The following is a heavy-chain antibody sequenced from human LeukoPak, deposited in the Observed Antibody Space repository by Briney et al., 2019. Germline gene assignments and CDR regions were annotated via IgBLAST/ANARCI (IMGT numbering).Heavy chain of an antibody. J-gene: IGHJ4*02. D-gene: IGHD5-12*01. CDR1: GGTFSSYA. CDR2: IIPIFGTA. Sequence: SVKVSCKASGGTFSSYAISWVRQAPGQGLEWMGGIIPIFGTANYAQKFQGRVTITADKSTSTAYMELSSLRSEDTAVYYCARAEYSGYDWVYFDCWGQGTLVTVSS. CDR3: ARAEYSGYDWVYFDC. V-gene: IGHV1-69*06.